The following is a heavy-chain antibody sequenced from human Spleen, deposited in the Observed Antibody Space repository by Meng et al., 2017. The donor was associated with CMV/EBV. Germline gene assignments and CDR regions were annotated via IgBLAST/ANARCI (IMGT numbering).Heavy chain of an antibody. J-gene: IGHJ4*02. CDR1: GFTFSSYG. V-gene: IGHV3-30*02. CDR2: IWYDGSNK. D-gene: IGHD5-12*01. CDR3: AKRPRGSGYDWDLDY. Sequence: GESLKISCAASGFTFSSYGMHWVRQAPGKGLEWVAVIWYDGSNKYYADSVKGRFTISRDNSKNTVYLQMNSLRTEDTAVYYCAKRPRGSGYDWDLDYWGQGTLVTVSS.